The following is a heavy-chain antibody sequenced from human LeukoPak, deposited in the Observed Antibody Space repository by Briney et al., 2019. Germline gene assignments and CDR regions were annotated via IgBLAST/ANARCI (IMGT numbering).Heavy chain of an antibody. D-gene: IGHD5/OR15-5a*01. CDR2: ISYDGSNK. CDR1: GFTFSSYA. J-gene: IGHJ5*02. CDR3: ARPAAGFYAWFDP. V-gene: IGHV3-30*04. Sequence: PGRSLRLSCAVSGFTFSSYAMHWVRQAPGKGLEWVAVISYDGSNKYYADSVKGRFIISRDNSKNTVYLQMNSLRSEDTAVYYCARPAAGFYAWFDPWGQGTLVTVSS.